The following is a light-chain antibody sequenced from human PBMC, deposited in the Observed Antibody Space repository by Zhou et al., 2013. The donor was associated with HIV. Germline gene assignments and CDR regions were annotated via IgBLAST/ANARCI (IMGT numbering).Light chain of an antibody. CDR1: QSIGSN. J-gene: IGKJ5*01. CDR3: QQRNSWPIT. Sequence: EILMTQSPATLSVSPGERATLSCRASQSIGSNLAWYQQRPGQAPRLLIFDASNRATGIPARFSGSGSGTDFTLTISSLEPEDFAVYYCQQRNSWPITFGQGTRLE. V-gene: IGKV3-11*01. CDR2: DAS.